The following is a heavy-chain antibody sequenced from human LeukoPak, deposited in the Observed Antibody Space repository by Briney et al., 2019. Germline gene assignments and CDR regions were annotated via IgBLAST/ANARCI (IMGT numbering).Heavy chain of an antibody. D-gene: IGHD2-15*01. J-gene: IGHJ4*02. CDR2: IDQYGSER. Sequence: GGSLRLSCAASGFTFSSHWMSWVRQAPGKGLEWVANIDQYGSERNYVDSVKGRFTISRDNAKSSLYLQMNSLRAEDTAIYYCARDHVVDGLVFDYWGQGTLVTVSS. V-gene: IGHV3-7*01. CDR1: GFTFSSHW. CDR3: ARDHVVDGLVFDY.